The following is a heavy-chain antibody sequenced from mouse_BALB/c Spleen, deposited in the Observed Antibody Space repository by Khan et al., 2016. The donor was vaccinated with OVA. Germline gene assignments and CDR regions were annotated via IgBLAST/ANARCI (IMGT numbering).Heavy chain of an antibody. D-gene: IGHD1-1*01. Sequence: VQLQQSGPDLVKPGTSVKVSCSASGYSFTDYNMFWVKQSLGKSLEWIGYIDPYNGGTNYNRELIGKATMTVDNSTSTVFIQLNSLTSEDSAIYYCALIYRHGSGFDYWGQGTTLTVSS. CDR1: GYSFTDYN. J-gene: IGHJ2*01. V-gene: IGHV1S135*01. CDR3: ALIYRHGSGFDY. CDR2: IDPYNGGT.